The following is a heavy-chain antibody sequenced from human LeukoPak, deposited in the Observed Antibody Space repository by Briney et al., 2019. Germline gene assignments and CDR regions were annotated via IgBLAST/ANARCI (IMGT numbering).Heavy chain of an antibody. V-gene: IGHV1-46*01. J-gene: IGHJ4*02. D-gene: IGHD6-13*01. Sequence: ASVKVSCKASGYSFSLYYLHWVRQAPVQGPEWMGMINPGDGSTTYRQKFKGRVTLTRDMSTSTIYMELSGLKFEDTAVYYCARDAGSSWHNWGQGTLVTVSS. CDR3: ARDAGSSWHN. CDR1: GYSFSLYY. CDR2: INPGDGST.